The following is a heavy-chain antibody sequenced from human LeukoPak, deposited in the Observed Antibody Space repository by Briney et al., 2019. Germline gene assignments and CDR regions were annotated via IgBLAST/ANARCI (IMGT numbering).Heavy chain of an antibody. D-gene: IGHD6-19*01. CDR3: AKNRSGWYYLDY. J-gene: IGHJ4*02. V-gene: IGHV3-9*01. Sequence: GGSLRLSCAASGFSFDDYAMHWVRQVPGKGLKWVSGITWNSAPIGYADSVKGRFTISRDNSKNSLYLQMNSLTVEDTAVYYCAKNRSGWYYLDYWGQGTLVTVSS. CDR1: GFSFDDYA. CDR2: ITWNSAPI.